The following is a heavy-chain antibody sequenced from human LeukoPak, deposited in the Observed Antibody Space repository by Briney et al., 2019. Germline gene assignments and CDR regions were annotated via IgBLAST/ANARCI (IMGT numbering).Heavy chain of an antibody. Sequence: SETLSLTCAVYGWSFSDYYWSWLRQAPGKGLEWIGEINHSGSNNYNPSLKSRVTISVDTSKNQFSLKLSSVTAADTAVYYCARGGIGNGSGKVLYYYYYYGMDVWGQGTTVTVSS. CDR2: INHSGSN. CDR3: ARGGIGNGSGKVLYYYYYYGMDV. V-gene: IGHV4-34*01. CDR1: GWSFSDYY. D-gene: IGHD3-10*01. J-gene: IGHJ6*02.